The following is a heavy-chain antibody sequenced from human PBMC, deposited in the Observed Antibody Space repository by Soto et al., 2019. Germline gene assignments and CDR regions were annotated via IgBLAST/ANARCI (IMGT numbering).Heavy chain of an antibody. CDR1: GFTFNNYG. CDR2: VSKGDYT. J-gene: IGHJ4*02. CDR3: AREDSIIIPAVSDF. D-gene: IGHD2-2*01. V-gene: IGHV3-21*04. Sequence: GGSLRLSCVVSGFTFNNYGINWVRQAPGKGLEWVSTVSKGDYTYYSDSVKGRFTISRDNAKNTVSLQMNTLRAEGTAVYYCAREDSIIIPAVSDFWGQGTLVTVSS.